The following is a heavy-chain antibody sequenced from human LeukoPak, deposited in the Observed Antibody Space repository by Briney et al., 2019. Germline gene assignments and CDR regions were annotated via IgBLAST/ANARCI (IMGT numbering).Heavy chain of an antibody. CDR2: IRYDGSNK. D-gene: IGHD6-6*01. J-gene: IGHJ4*02. Sequence: PGGSLRLSCAASGFTFSSYGMHWVRQAPGKGLEWVAFIRYDGSNKYYADSVKGRFTISRDNSKNTLYLQMNSLRAEDTAVYYCAREEIEYSSSPFDYWGQGTLVTVSS. V-gene: IGHV3-30*02. CDR1: GFTFSSYG. CDR3: AREEIEYSSSPFDY.